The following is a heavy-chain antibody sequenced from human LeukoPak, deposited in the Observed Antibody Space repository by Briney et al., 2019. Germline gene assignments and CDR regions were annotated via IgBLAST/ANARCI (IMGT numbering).Heavy chain of an antibody. V-gene: IGHV1-2*02. J-gene: IGHJ6*02. CDR1: GHTFTGYY. CDR2: INPNSGGT. Sequence: ASVKLSCTASGHTFTGYYMHWVRQAPGQGLEWMGWINPNSGGTNYAQKFQGRVTMTRDTSISTAYIELSRLRSDDTAVYYCAHMAGGYYYYGMDVWGQGTTVTVSS. D-gene: IGHD6-19*01. CDR3: AHMAGGYYYYGMDV.